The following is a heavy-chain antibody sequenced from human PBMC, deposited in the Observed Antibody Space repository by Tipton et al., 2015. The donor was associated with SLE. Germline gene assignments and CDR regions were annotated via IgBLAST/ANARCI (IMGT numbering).Heavy chain of an antibody. CDR1: GLYVSESN. D-gene: IGHD2-21*02. CDR3: ARIDVVGACAVGDCYGDVFAV. J-gene: IGHJ3*01. CDR2: LYAGGDT. Sequence: SLRLSCAAAGLYVSESNMSWVRQVPGKGLAWVSILYAGGDTFYGDSVKGRSTISRDTSKNTVSLQINGLKFEDTAVYFCARIDVVGACAVGDCYGDVFAVWGQGRMVTVSS. V-gene: IGHV3-53*01.